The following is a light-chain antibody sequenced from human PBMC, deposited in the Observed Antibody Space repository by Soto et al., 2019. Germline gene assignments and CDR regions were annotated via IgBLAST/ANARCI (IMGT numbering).Light chain of an antibody. J-gene: IGLJ3*02. CDR2: DVA. CDR3: SSYTTFSTLV. Sequence: QSALTQPVSVSGSPGQSITIPCTGTSSDIGAYDSVSWYQQYPGKAPKLIIYDVANRPSGVSDRLSGYKSGNTAALTISGLQAEDDADYYCSSYTTFSTLVLGGGTKLTVL. CDR1: SSDIGAYDS. V-gene: IGLV2-14*01.